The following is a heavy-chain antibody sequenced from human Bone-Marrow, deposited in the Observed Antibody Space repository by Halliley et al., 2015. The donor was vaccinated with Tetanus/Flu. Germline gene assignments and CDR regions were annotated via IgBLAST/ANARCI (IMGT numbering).Heavy chain of an antibody. CDR2: ISANNGKT. J-gene: IGHJ6*02. CDR3: ASFSSIDFYYYCCVDV. Sequence: QLVQSGAEVQKPGATVKVSCKASGHTFSSYAISWVRQAPGQGLEWMGLISANNGKTDYAQRLQGRVTMTTDTSTSTAYMELKSLRPDDTAVYCFASFSSIDFYYYCCVDVWGQGTAVPVSS. V-gene: IGHV1-18*04. CDR1: GHTFSSYA. D-gene: IGHD2-2*01.